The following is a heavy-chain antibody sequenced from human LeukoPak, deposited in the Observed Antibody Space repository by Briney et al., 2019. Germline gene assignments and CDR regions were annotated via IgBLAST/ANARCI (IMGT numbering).Heavy chain of an antibody. J-gene: IGHJ4*02. CDR1: GYTFTGYY. CDR2: INPNSGGT. V-gene: IGHV1-2*02. CDR3: ARLDYYGSHPRIDY. D-gene: IGHD3-10*01. Sequence: GASVKVSCKASGYTFTGYYMHWVRQAPGQGLEWMGWINPNSGGTNYAQKFQGRVTMTRDTSISTAYMELSSLRSDDTAVYYCARLDYYGSHPRIDYWGQGTPVTVSS.